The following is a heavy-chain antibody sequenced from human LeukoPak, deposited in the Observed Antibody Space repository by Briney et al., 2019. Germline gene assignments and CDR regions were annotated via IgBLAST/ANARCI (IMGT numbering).Heavy chain of an antibody. J-gene: IGHJ4*02. Sequence: PSETLSLTCTVSGGSISPYYWSWIRQPPGKGLEWIGYIYYSGSTNYNPSLKSRVTISLDTSKNQFSLKLSSVTAADTAVYYCAREAGTQLLTIDYWGQGTLVTVSS. CDR3: AREAGTQLLTIDY. V-gene: IGHV4-59*01. CDR2: IYYSGST. CDR1: GGSISPYY. D-gene: IGHD2-2*01.